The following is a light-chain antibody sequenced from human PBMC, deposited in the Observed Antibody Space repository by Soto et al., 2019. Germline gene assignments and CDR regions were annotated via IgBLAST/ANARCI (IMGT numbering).Light chain of an antibody. Sequence: EIVLTQSPGTLSLSPGERATLSWRSSQSVSSSYLAWYQQKPGQAPRLLIYDISSRATGIPDRFSGSVSGTDFTLTITRLEPEDFAVFYCQQYGSSEIIFGQGTRLEIK. CDR2: DIS. V-gene: IGKV3-20*01. CDR3: QQYGSSEII. J-gene: IGKJ5*01. CDR1: QSVSSSY.